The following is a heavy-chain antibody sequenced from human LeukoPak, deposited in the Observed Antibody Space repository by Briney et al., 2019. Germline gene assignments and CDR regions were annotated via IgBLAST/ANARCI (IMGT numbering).Heavy chain of an antibody. CDR3: ARHGDPYDSSGRNWFDP. V-gene: IGHV4-39*01. CDR2: IYYTGSA. J-gene: IGHJ5*02. Sequence: SETLSLTCIVSGGSISSSSYYWGWIRQPPGMGLEWLGGIYYTGSAYYNPSLMSRLTLSVDTSNNHFSLNLSSVTAADTAVYYCARHGDPYDSSGRNWFDPWGQGTLVTVSS. D-gene: IGHD3-22*01. CDR1: GGSISSSSYY.